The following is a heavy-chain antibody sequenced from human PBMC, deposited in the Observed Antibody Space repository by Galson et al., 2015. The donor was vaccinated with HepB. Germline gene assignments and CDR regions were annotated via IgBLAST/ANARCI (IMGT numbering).Heavy chain of an antibody. CDR1: GFTFSSYW. D-gene: IGHD6-13*01. CDR2: IKQDGSEK. Sequence: SLRLSCAASGFTFSSYWMNWVRQAPGKVLEWVAAIKQDGSEKYYVDSVKGRFTISRDNAKNSLDLQMNSLRADDTAVYYCARGDGSIWYSYWGQGILVTVSS. V-gene: IGHV3-7*03. J-gene: IGHJ4*02. CDR3: ARGDGSIWYSY.